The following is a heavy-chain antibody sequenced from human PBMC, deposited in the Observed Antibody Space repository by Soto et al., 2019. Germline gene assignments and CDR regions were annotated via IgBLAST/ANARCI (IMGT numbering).Heavy chain of an antibody. D-gene: IGHD6-13*01. V-gene: IGHV4-59*01. CDR3: ARKGAAASYAHYYMDV. J-gene: IGHJ6*03. Sequence: QVQLQESGPGLVKPSETLSLTCTVSGGSISPYYWSWIRQPPGKGLEWIGYVYYSGNTNYNPSLESRVTXXXXXXXXXXXXXXXXXXXXXTAVYYCARKGAAASYAHYYMDVWGRGTAVTVSS. CDR2: VYYSGNT. CDR1: GGSISPYY.